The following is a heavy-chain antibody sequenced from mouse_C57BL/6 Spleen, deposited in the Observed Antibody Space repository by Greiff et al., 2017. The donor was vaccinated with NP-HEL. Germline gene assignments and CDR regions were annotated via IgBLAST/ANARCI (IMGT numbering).Heavy chain of an antibody. Sequence: EVKLMESGGDLVKPGGSLKLSCAASGFTFSSYGMSWVRQTPDKRLEWVATISSGGSYTYYPDSVKGRFTISRDNAKNTLYLQMSSLKSEDTAMYYCARLLTGTRYFDVWGTGTTVTVSS. CDR3: ARLLTGTRYFDV. V-gene: IGHV5-6*01. CDR1: GFTFSSYG. CDR2: ISSGGSYT. D-gene: IGHD4-1*01. J-gene: IGHJ1*03.